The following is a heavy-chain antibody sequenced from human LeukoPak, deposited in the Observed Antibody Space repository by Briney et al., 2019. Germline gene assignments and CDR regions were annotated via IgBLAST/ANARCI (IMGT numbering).Heavy chain of an antibody. D-gene: IGHD3-3*01. CDR1: GFTFSTYA. J-gene: IGHJ6*02. CDR3: ARSRRLEWLFLDV. CDR2: IGTSGIST. V-gene: IGHV3-64D*09. Sequence: GGSLRLSCSASGFTFSTYAIHWVRQAPGKGLQYVSSIGTSGISTYYADSVTGRFTISRDNSKNSLYLQMSNLRPEDTAVYYCARSRRLEWLFLDVWGQGTTVIVSS.